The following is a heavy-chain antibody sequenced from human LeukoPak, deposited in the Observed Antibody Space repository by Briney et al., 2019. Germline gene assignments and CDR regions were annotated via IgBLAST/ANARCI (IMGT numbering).Heavy chain of an antibody. CDR2: INHSGST. J-gene: IGHJ6*03. Sequence: SETLSLTCAVYGGSFSGYYWSWIRQPPGKGLEWIGEINHSGSTNYNPSLKSRVTISVDTSKNQFSLKLSSVTAADTAVYYCARDLTPQGYYYYMDVWGKGTTVTVSS. CDR1: GGSFSGYY. V-gene: IGHV4-34*01. CDR3: ARDLTPQGYYYYMDV.